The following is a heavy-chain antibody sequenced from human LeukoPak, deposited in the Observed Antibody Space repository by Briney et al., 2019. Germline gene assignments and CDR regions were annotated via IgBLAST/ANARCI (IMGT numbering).Heavy chain of an antibody. CDR2: ISYDGSNK. J-gene: IGHJ4*02. D-gene: IGHD3-10*01. Sequence: GGSLRLSCAASGFTFSSYAMHWVRQAPGRGLEWVAVISYDGSNKYYADSVKGRFTISRDNSKNTLYLQMNSLRAEDTAVYYCARGGVRGPNYFDYWGQGTLVTVSS. V-gene: IGHV3-30*14. CDR3: ARGGVRGPNYFDY. CDR1: GFTFSSYA.